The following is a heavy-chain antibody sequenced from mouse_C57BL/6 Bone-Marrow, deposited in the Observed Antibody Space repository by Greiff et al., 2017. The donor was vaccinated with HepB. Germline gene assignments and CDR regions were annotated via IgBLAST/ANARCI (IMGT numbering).Heavy chain of an antibody. CDR3: ARGGLMITTGYYFDY. J-gene: IGHJ2*01. D-gene: IGHD2-4*01. CDR1: GYTFTSYW. CDR2: IHPNSGST. V-gene: IGHV1-64*01. Sequence: QVQLQQSGAELVKPGASVKLSCKASGYTFTSYWMHWVKQRPGQGLEWIGMIHPNSGSTNYNEKFKSKATLTVDKSSSTAYMQLSSLTSEDSAVYYCARGGLMITTGYYFDYWGQGTTLTVSS.